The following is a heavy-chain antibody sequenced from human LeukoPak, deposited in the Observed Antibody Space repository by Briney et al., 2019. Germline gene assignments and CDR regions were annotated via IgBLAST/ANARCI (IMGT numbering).Heavy chain of an antibody. CDR2: IKSKTDGGTT. CDR3: ARSDGDYIPQTMHY. J-gene: IGHJ4*02. V-gene: IGHV3-15*01. D-gene: IGHD4-17*01. CDR1: GFTFSNAW. Sequence: GGSLRLSCAASGFTFSNAWMSWVRQAPGKGLEWVGRIKSKTDGGTTDYAAPVKGRFTISRDDSKNTLYLQMNSLRAEDTAVYYCARSDGDYIPQTMHYWGQGTLVTVSS.